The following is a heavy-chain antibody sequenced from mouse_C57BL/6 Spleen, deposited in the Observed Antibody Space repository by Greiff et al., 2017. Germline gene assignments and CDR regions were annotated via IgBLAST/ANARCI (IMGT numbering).Heavy chain of an antibody. Sequence: QVQLQQSGAALAKPGASVKLSCKASGYTFTSYCMHWVKQRPGRGLEWIGYINPSCGYTKYNQKFKDKATLTADKSSSTAYMQLGSLTYEDSAFXYCAGSTSSSCGSYDLPWFAYWGQGTLVTGSA. CDR2: INPSCGYT. D-gene: IGHD1-1*02. CDR1: GYTFTSYC. CDR3: AGSTSSSCGSYDLPWFAY. J-gene: IGHJ3*01. V-gene: IGHV1-7*01.